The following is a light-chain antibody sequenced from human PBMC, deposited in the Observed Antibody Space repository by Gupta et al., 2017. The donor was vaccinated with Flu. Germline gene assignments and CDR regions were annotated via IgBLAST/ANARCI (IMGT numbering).Light chain of an antibody. J-gene: IGLJ1*01. V-gene: IGLV3-21*02. CDR2: DDS. CDR3: HVWDSSSDHGV. Sequence: SYVLTQPPSVSVAPGQLARITCGGNNIGSKNVHWYQQKPGQAPVLVVYDDSDRPSGIPERFSGSNSGNTATLTISSVEAGDEADYYCHVWDSSSDHGVFGTGTKVTVL. CDR1: NIGSKN.